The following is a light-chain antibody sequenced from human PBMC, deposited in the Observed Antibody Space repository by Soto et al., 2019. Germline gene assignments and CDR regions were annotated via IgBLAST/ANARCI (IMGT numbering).Light chain of an antibody. CDR2: GAS. CDR3: QHYNTYPWT. CDR1: QSVSSRY. V-gene: IGKV3-15*01. J-gene: IGKJ1*01. Sequence: EIVLTQSPVTLSLSPGERATLSCRASQSVSSRYLAWYQQKPGQAPRLLIYGASTRATGIPARFSGSGSGTEFTLTISSLQPGDFATYYCQHYNTYPWTFGQGTKVDIK.